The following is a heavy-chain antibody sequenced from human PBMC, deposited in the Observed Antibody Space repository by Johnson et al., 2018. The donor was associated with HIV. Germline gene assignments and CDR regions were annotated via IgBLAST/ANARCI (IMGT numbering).Heavy chain of an antibody. CDR1: GFIFSGSA. J-gene: IGHJ3*02. D-gene: IGHD3-3*01. CDR2: ISYEGSNI. CDR3: ARVVSDYNFWSGGRAFDI. V-gene: IGHV3-30-3*01. Sequence: QEQLVESGGGVVQPGSSLRLSCAASGFIFSGSAMHWVRQAPGKGLEWVASISYEGSNIHYGDSVRCRFTISRDNSKKTVYLQMNSLRAEDTAVYYCARVVSDYNFWSGGRAFDIWGQGTMVTVSS.